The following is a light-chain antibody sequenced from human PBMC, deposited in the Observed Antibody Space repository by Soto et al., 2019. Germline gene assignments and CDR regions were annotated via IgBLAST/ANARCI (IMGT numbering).Light chain of an antibody. V-gene: IGKV3-15*01. Sequence: EIVMTQSPVTLSVSPGERATLSCRASQSVGSHLAWYQQRPGQAPRLLIYGSSYRATGIPPRFSGSGSGTDLTLTISSLQSEAVAIYYCQHYSKWPTWTFGQGTKVENK. CDR2: GSS. J-gene: IGKJ1*01. CDR1: QSVGSH. CDR3: QHYSKWPTWT.